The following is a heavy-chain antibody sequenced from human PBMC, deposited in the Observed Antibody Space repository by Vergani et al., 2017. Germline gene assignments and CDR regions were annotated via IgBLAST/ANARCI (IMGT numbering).Heavy chain of an antibody. CDR1: GGYINSHNYY. D-gene: IGHD2-15*01. Sequence: QVQLQESGPGLVKPSQTLALTCTVSGGYINSHNYYWSWIRQPAGKGLGWIGRIHTSGSTNYNPSLKLRVTMSEDTSKNQFSLNLTSVTAADTAVYFCARGSXLGGSFDKPLFDYWGQGILVTVSS. CDR3: ARGSXLGGSFDKPLFDY. CDR2: IHTSGST. V-gene: IGHV4-61*02. J-gene: IGHJ4*02.